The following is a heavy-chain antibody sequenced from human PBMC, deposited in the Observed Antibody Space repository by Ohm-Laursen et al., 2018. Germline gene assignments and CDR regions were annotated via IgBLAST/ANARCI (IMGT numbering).Heavy chain of an antibody. J-gene: IGHJ6*02. Sequence: GASVKVSCKASGYIFTSYDVNWVRQATGQGLEWMGWMNPSSGHTDFAQKFQGRVTMTRNTSISTAYMELNSLRSEDTAVYYCARRVTTLPGYYGMDVWGQGTTVTVSS. CDR1: GYIFTSYD. CDR3: ARRVTTLPGYYGMDV. V-gene: IGHV1-8*01. CDR2: MNPSSGHT. D-gene: IGHD4-17*01.